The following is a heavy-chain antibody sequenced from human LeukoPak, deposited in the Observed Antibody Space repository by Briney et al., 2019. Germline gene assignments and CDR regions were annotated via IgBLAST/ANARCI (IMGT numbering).Heavy chain of an antibody. CDR3: ARDSYGSPQNYYYYGMDV. CDR2: ISAYNGNT. Sequence: ASVKVSCKASGYTFTSYGISWVRQAPGQGLEWMGWISAYNGNTNYAQKLQGRVTMTTDTSTSTAYMELRSLRSDDTAVYYCARDSYGSPQNYYYYGMDVWGHGTTVTVSS. D-gene: IGHD5-18*01. CDR1: GYTFTSYG. V-gene: IGHV1-18*01. J-gene: IGHJ6*02.